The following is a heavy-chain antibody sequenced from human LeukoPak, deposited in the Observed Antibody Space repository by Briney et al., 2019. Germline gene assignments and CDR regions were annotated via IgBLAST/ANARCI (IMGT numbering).Heavy chain of an antibody. D-gene: IGHD6-19*01. J-gene: IGHJ4*02. CDR3: ARVVESAVAGDY. V-gene: IGHV4-34*01. Sequence: SETLSLTCAVYGGSFSGYYWSWIRQPPGKGLEWIGEINHSGSTNYNPSLKSRVTISVDTSKNQFSPKLSSVTAADTAVYYCARVVESAVAGDYWGQGTLVTVSS. CDR2: INHSGST. CDR1: GGSFSGYY.